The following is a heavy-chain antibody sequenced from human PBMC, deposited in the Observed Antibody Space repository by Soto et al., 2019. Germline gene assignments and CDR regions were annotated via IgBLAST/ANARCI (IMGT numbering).Heavy chain of an antibody. Sequence: SETLSLTCTVSGGSISSYYWSWIRQPPGKGLEWIGYIYYSGSTNYTPSLKSRVTISVDTSKNQFSLKLSSVTAADTAVYYCARGTYDFWSGYYMVGNYYYGMDVWGPGTTVTVSS. CDR3: ARGTYDFWSGYYMVGNYYYGMDV. CDR2: IYYSGST. CDR1: GGSISSYY. J-gene: IGHJ6*02. V-gene: IGHV4-59*01. D-gene: IGHD3-3*01.